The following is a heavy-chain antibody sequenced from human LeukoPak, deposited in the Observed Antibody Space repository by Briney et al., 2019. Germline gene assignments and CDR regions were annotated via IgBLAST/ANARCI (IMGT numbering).Heavy chain of an antibody. D-gene: IGHD6-19*01. J-gene: IGHJ4*02. CDR2: ISWNGGSI. CDR3: AKDLNSGGWDGLDY. Sequence: GGSLRLSCAASGFTFSHYAMHWVRQAPGKGLEWVSGISWNGGSIGYADSVKGRFTISRDNAKNSLYLQMNSLRPEDTALYYCAKDLNSGGWDGLDYWGQGTLVTVSS. CDR1: GFTFSHYA. V-gene: IGHV3-9*01.